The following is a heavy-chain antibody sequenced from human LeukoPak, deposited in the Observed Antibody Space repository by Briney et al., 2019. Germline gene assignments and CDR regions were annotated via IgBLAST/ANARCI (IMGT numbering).Heavy chain of an antibody. CDR1: GYTLTELS. J-gene: IGHJ4*02. D-gene: IGHD1-14*01. V-gene: IGHV1-24*01. Sequence: ASVKVSCKVSGYTLTELSIHWVRQAPGKGVGWLGGFDPEDGETIYAQKFQGRVTMTEDTSTDTAYMELSSLRSEDTAVYYCATDLTAGETYFDYWGQGTLVTVSS. CDR3: ATDLTAGETYFDY. CDR2: FDPEDGET.